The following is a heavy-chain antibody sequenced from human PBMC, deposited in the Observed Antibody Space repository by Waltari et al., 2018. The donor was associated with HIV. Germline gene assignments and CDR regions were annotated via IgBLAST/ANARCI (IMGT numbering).Heavy chain of an antibody. D-gene: IGHD6-19*01. CDR3: AGSVSGTVGYFDY. J-gene: IGHJ4*02. V-gene: IGHV4-59*02. Sequence: QVQLEESGPGLVKPSETLSLTCGVSGGSGNSLYWSWIRQVPGKGLQWIGYVYYTGVTNYRPSLKGRVTISIQTSKSQFSLKLNSVTPADTAVYYCAGSVSGTVGYFDYWGPGTSVTVSS. CDR2: VYYTGVT. CDR1: GGSGNSLY.